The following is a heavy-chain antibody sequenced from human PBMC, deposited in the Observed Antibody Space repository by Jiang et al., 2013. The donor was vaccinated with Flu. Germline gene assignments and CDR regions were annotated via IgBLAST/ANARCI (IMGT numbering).Heavy chain of an antibody. CDR3: ARGQRVRGVIITWHYFFDY. D-gene: IGHD3-10*01. J-gene: IGHJ4*02. CDR1: GGSISSGSYY. Sequence: GSGLVKPSQTLSLTCTVSGGSISSGSYYWSWIRQPAGKGLEWIGRIYTSGSTNYNPSLKSRVTISVDTSKNQFSLKLSSVTAADTAVYYCARGQRVRGVIITWHYFFDYWGQGTLVTVSS. V-gene: IGHV4-61*02. CDR2: IYTSGST.